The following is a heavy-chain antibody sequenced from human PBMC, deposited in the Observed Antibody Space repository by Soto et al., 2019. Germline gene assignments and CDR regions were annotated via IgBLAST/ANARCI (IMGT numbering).Heavy chain of an antibody. CDR3: ARALGYSGYAGMDV. J-gene: IGHJ6*02. Sequence: QVQLVQSGGEVKKPGASVKVSCKASGYTFTIYGINWVRQAPGQGLEWMGWISPDNGNTNYAQKLQGRVTMTTDTSTSTAYMELRSLRSDDTAFYYCARALGYSGYAGMDVWGQWTTVTVSS. D-gene: IGHD5-12*01. CDR1: GYTFTIYG. CDR2: ISPDNGNT. V-gene: IGHV1-18*01.